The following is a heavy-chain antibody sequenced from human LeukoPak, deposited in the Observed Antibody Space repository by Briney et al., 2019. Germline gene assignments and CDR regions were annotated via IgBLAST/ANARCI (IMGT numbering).Heavy chain of an antibody. CDR3: ARGYSGYDPFDY. Sequence: SETLSLTCAVYGGSFSGYYWSWIRQPPGKGLEWIGEINHSGSTNYNPSLKSRVTILVDTSKNQFSLKLSSVTAADTAVYYCARGYSGYDPFDYWGPGTLVTVSS. J-gene: IGHJ4*02. V-gene: IGHV4-34*01. CDR2: INHSGST. CDR1: GGSFSGYY. D-gene: IGHD5-12*01.